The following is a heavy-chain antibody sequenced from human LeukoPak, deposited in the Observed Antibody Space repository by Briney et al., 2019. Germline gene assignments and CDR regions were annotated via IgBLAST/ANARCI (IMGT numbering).Heavy chain of an antibody. CDR1: GFTFSSYS. CDR3: ARGREEVITMVRGVPNWFDP. J-gene: IGHJ5*02. Sequence: SGGSLRLSCAASGFTFSSYSMNWVRQAPGKGLEWVSSISSSSSYIYYADSVKGRFTISRDNAKNSLYLQMNSLRAEDTAVYYCARGREEVITMVRGVPNWFDPWGQGTLVTVSS. V-gene: IGHV3-21*01. CDR2: ISSSSSYI. D-gene: IGHD3-10*01.